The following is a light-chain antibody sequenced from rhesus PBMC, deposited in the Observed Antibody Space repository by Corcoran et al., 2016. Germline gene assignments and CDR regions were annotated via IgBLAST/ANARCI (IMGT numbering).Light chain of an antibody. CDR3: HPHIGNPPT. V-gene: IGKV1S16*01. J-gene: IGKJ1*01. CDR1: QGSRNY. Sequence: DIQMTQSPSSLSASVGDTVTTACRASQGSRNYRAWYQQKPGKAPKPLIYYVSSLESGVQSRLSRSGCGTDFTLTFSSLQPEHVATYYYHPHIGNPPTFGRVTKVEIK. CDR2: YVS.